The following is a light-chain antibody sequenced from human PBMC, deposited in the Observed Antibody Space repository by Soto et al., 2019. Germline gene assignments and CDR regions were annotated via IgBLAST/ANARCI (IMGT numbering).Light chain of an antibody. CDR3: QQPLSAPIT. CDR2: AAA. CDR1: QGISTY. J-gene: IGKJ5*01. Sequence: LSXXVRDXTTLXXRARQGISTYLAWYQQKPGKAPRLLIYAAASWQSGVPVRFSGSGSGTSFTLTISSLQPEDFASYYCQQPLSAPITFGHGGRLVIK. V-gene: IGKV1-9*01.